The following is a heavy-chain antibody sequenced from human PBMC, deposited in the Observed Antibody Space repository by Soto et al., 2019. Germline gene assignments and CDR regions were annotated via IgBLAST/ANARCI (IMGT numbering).Heavy chain of an antibody. CDR2: ICWDDDK. J-gene: IGHJ4*02. D-gene: IGHD3-3*01. Sequence: QITLNESGPPVVRPTEPLTLTCRFSGFSLTTSGVGVGWICQSPGKAPEWLALICWDDDKRYSAPLKSRLTLTKATSKNPVVLTASDLVPTDTATYYCAHTVLRTVFRLITTTAIYFDFWGQGTPVAVSS. V-gene: IGHV2-5*02. CDR1: GFSLTTSGVG. CDR3: AHTVLRTVFRLITTTAIYFDF.